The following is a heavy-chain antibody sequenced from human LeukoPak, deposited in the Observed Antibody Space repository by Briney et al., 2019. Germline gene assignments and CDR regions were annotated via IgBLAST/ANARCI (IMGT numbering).Heavy chain of an antibody. CDR3: ARATGGYSYGTYYFDY. Sequence: GASVKVSCKASGYTFTSYSISWVRQAPGQGLEWMGGIIPIFGTANYAQEFQGRVAITTDESTSTAYMELSSLRSEDTAVYYCARATGGYSYGTYYFDYWGQGTLVTVSS. V-gene: IGHV1-69*05. CDR2: IIPIFGTA. D-gene: IGHD5-18*01. J-gene: IGHJ4*02. CDR1: GYTFTSYS.